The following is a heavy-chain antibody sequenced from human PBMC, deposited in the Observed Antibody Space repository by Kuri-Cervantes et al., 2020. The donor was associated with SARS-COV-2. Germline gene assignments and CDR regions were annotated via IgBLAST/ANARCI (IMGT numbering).Heavy chain of an antibody. CDR1: GLSVSTSAMC. D-gene: IGHD3-10*01. CDR3: AREPRGVGFDP. Sequence: SGPTLVKPTQTLTRTCTLSGLSVSTSAMCVSWIRRPPGKALEWLARIDWDDDKYYSTSLKTRLTISKDTSKNQVVLTMTNMDPVDTATYYCAREPRGVGFDPWGQGTLVTVSS. J-gene: IGHJ5*02. CDR2: IDWDDDK. V-gene: IGHV2-70*11.